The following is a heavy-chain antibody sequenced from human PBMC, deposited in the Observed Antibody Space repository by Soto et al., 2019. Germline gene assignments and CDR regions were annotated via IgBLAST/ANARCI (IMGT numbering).Heavy chain of an antibody. Sequence: PETLSLTCTVSGGSLSSSRCHWGWIRQPPGKGLEWIASIKYSGTTFYNPSLKSRVTLSVDTSKHQFALKLSSVTAADTAVYYCASLYGPCVDFWGQGTLVTVSS. CDR1: GGSLSSSRCH. J-gene: IGHJ4*02. D-gene: IGHD3-10*01. CDR3: ASLYGPCVDF. V-gene: IGHV4-39*01. CDR2: IKYSGTT.